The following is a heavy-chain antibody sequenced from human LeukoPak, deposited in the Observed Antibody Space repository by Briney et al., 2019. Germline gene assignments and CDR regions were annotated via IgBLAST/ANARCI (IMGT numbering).Heavy chain of an antibody. CDR2: ISGDGTTI. V-gene: IGHV3-48*03. CDR1: GFIFSSHE. D-gene: IGHD3-22*01. J-gene: IGHJ4*02. Sequence: GGSRRLSCEASGFIFSSHEMNWVRQSPGKGLEWLAYISGDGTTIYYEDSVKGRFTISRDNAKKSLSLQMNSLRVEDTAVYYCVRRESSGFFYYFHHWGQGVLVTVSS. CDR3: VRRESSGFFYYFHH.